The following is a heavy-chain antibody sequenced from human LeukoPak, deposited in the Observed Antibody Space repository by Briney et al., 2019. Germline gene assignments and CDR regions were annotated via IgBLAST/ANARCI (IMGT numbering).Heavy chain of an antibody. V-gene: IGHV1-18*01. CDR1: GYTFTSYG. Sequence: ASVKVSCKASGYTFTSYGISWLRQAPGQGLEWMDWISAYNGNTNYAQKLQGRVTMTTDTSTSTAYMELRSLRSDDTAVYYCARHALTGYYNVISYYYYMDVWGKGTTVTVSS. J-gene: IGHJ6*03. CDR3: ARHALTGYYNVISYYYYMDV. D-gene: IGHD3-9*01. CDR2: ISAYNGNT.